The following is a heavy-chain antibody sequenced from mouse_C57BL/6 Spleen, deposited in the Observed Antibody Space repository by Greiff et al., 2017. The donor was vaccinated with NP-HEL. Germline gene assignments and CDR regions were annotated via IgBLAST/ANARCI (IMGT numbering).Heavy chain of an antibody. Sequence: VQLQQSGAELVRPGTSVKVSCKASGYAFTNYLIEWVKQRPGQGLEWIGVINPGSGGTNYNEKFKGKATLTADKSSSTAYMQLSSLTSEDSAVYFCARYDYDVNPFAYWGQGTLVPVSA. CDR1: GYAFTNYL. J-gene: IGHJ3*01. CDR2: INPGSGGT. V-gene: IGHV1-54*01. CDR3: ARYDYDVNPFAY. D-gene: IGHD2-4*01.